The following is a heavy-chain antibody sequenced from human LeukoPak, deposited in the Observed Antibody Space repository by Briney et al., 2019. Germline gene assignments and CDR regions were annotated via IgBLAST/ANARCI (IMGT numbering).Heavy chain of an antibody. V-gene: IGHV4-38-2*01. CDR2: IYHSGST. CDR3: ARAALGGGSCYFDY. Sequence: PSETLSLTCAVSGYSISSGYYWGWIRRPPGKGLEWIGSIYHSGSTYYNPSLKSRVTISVDTSKNQFSLKLSSVTAADTAVYYCARAALGGGSCYFDYWGQGTLVTVSS. D-gene: IGHD2-15*01. CDR1: GYSISSGYY. J-gene: IGHJ4*02.